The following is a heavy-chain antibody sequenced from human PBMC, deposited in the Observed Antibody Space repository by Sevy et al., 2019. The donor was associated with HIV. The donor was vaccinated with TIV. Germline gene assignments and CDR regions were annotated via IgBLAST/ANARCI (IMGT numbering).Heavy chain of an antibody. J-gene: IGHJ6*02. D-gene: IGHD4-17*01. CDR2: ISYDGSDK. CDR1: GFAFTNYYA. CDR3: ARPRASYGDHFFFSAMDF. Sequence: GALRLSCTASGFAFTNYYAMHWVRQAPGKGLEWVALISYDGSDKFYADPVKCRFTITRDNFKNTLYLQMNGLITEETAVYYCARPRASYGDHFFFSAMDFWGQGTTVTVSS. V-gene: IGHV3-30-3*01.